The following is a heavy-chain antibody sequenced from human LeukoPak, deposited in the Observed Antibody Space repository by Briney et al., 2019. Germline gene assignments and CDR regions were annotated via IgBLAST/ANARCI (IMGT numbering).Heavy chain of an antibody. CDR1: GFTLSNYG. CDR3: ARREGTYYYYMDV. CDR2: IRYDGSKK. Sequence: GGSLRLSCAASGFTLSNYGMHWVRRAPGKALEWVTFIRYDGSKKYYADSVKGRFTISKDNAKNSLYLQMNSLRAEDTAVYYCARREGTYYYYMDVWGKGTTVTISS. J-gene: IGHJ6*03. V-gene: IGHV3-30*02.